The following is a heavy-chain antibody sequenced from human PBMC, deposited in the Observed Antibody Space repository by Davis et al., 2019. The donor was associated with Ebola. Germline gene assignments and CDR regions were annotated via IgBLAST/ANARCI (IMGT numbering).Heavy chain of an antibody. J-gene: IGHJ4*02. Sequence: MPSETLSLTCTVSGGSISSGGYYWSWIRQHPGKGLEWIGYIYYSGSTNYNPSLKSRVTISVDTSKNQFSLKLSSVTAADTAVYYCARGPGVRFLEWFLFDYWGQGTLVTVSS. D-gene: IGHD3-3*01. V-gene: IGHV4-61*08. CDR1: GGSISSGGYY. CDR3: ARGPGVRFLEWFLFDY. CDR2: IYYSGST.